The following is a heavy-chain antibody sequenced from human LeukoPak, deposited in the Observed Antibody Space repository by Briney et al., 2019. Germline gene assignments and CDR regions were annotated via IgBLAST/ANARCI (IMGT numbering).Heavy chain of an antibody. CDR3: ARALYSSSWYGIGDY. D-gene: IGHD6-13*01. Sequence: SETLSLTCAVYGGSFSGYYWSWIRQPPGKGLEWIGEINHSGSTNYNPSLKSRVTISVDTSKNQFSLKLSSVTAADTAVYYCARALYSSSWYGIGDYWGQGTLVTVSS. V-gene: IGHV4-34*01. J-gene: IGHJ4*02. CDR1: GGSFSGYY. CDR2: INHSGST.